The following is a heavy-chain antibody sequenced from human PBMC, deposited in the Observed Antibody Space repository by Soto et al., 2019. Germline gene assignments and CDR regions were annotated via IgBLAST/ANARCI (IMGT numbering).Heavy chain of an antibody. D-gene: IGHD6-13*01. J-gene: IGHJ6*02. CDR2: INPNSGGT. V-gene: IGHV1-2*02. CDR3: ARERGLGIRPAAAGSYGMDV. CDR1: GYTFTGYY. Sequence: QVQLVQSGAEVKKPGASVKVSCKASGYTFTGYYMHWVRQAPGQGLEWMGWINPNSGGTNYAQKFQGRVTMTRDTSISTAYMEPSRLRSDDTAVYYCARERGLGIRPAAAGSYGMDVWGQGTTVTVSS.